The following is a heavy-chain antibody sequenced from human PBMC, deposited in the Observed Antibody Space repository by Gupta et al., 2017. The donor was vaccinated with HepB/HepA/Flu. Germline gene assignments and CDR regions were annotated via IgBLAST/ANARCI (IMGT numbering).Heavy chain of an antibody. CDR3: AKRPISLWSAADS. CDR2: MSYDGSYE. D-gene: IGHD2-21*01. Sequence: QVQLVESGGGVVQPGRSLRLLCAASGFTFGLYGMQWVRQAPGKGLEWVAFMSYDGSYESYTDSVKGRFTISRDNSKNTLFLQMNSLTAEDTALYYCAKRPISLWSAADSWGQGTRVTVSS. V-gene: IGHV3-30*18. CDR1: GFTFGLYG. J-gene: IGHJ4*02.